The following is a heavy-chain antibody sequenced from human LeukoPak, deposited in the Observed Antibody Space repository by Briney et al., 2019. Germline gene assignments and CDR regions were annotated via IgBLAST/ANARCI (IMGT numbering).Heavy chain of an antibody. D-gene: IGHD3-16*02. V-gene: IGHV5-10-1*01. J-gene: IGHJ4*02. CDR1: GYSFTSYW. Sequence: GESLKISCKGSGYSFTSYWISWVRQMPGKGLEWMGRIDPSDSYTNYSPSFQGHVTISADKSITTAYLQWSSLKASDTAMYYCARQWVERLGELSYNFDYWGQGTLVSVSS. CDR2: IDPSDSYT. CDR3: ARQWVERLGELSYNFDY.